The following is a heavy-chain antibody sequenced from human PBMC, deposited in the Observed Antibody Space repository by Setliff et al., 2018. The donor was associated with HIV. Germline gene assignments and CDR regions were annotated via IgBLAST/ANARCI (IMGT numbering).Heavy chain of an antibody. CDR3: ARESGPYSSSWYPIDY. CDR2: ISGSGGST. CDR1: GFTFSSYA. Sequence: GGSLRLSCAASGFTFSSYAMSWVRQAPGKGLEWVSAISGSGGSTYYADSVKGRFTISRDNSKNTLHLQMNSLRAEDTAVYYCARESGPYSSSWYPIDYWGQGTLVTVSS. D-gene: IGHD6-13*01. V-gene: IGHV3-23*01. J-gene: IGHJ4*02.